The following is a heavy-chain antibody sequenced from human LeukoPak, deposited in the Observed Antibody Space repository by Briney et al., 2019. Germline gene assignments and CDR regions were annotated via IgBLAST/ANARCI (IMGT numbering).Heavy chain of an antibody. D-gene: IGHD3-3*01. CDR3: ARDRPHDFWSGYSLDAFDI. J-gene: IGHJ3*02. V-gene: IGHV4-30-4*01. CDR2: IYYSGST. CDR1: GGSISSGDYY. Sequence: SETLPLTCTVSGGSISSGDYYWSWIRQPPGKGLEWIGYIYYSGSTYYNPSLKSRVTISVDTSKNQFSLKLSSVTAADTAVYYCARDRPHDFWSGYSLDAFDIWGQGTMVTVSS.